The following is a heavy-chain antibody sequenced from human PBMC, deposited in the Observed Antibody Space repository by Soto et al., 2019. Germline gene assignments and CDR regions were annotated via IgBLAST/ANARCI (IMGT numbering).Heavy chain of an antibody. CDR3: AKKALDYGSGRSGNWFDP. D-gene: IGHD3-10*01. J-gene: IGHJ5*02. V-gene: IGHV3-30*18. CDR1: GFTFSSYG. CDR2: ISYDGSNI. Sequence: QVQLVESGGGVVRPGRSLRLSCVGSGFTFSSYGMRWVRQAPGKGLEWVAAISYDGSNIYYADSVKGRFTISRDNSKNTLYLQMNSLRDEDTAVYYCAKKALDYGSGRSGNWFDPWGQGTLVTVSS.